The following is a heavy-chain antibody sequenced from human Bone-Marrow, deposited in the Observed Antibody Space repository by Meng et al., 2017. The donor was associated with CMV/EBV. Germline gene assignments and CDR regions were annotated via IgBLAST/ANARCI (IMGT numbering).Heavy chain of an antibody. CDR1: GFAVSNNY. D-gene: IGHD4-11*01. Sequence: GESLKISCAASGFAVSNNYMSWVRQGPGKGLEWVSIIYSGGDTYYADSVKCRFTISRDKFKNTLYLQMNSLRPEDTAVYYCARDYSSTSHYCYYGMDVWGQGTTVTVSS. CDR3: ARDYSSTSHYCYYGMDV. CDR2: IYSGGDT. J-gene: IGHJ6*02. V-gene: IGHV3-53*01.